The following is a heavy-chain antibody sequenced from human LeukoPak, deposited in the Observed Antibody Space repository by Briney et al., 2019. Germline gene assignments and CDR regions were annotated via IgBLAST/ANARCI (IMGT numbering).Heavy chain of an antibody. CDR1: GFSFGSYG. CDR3: AKTLVRGAFDI. CDR2: ISHEGSNQ. D-gene: IGHD2-2*01. J-gene: IGHJ3*02. V-gene: IGHV3-30*18. Sequence: PGGSLRLSCAASGFSFGSYGIHWVRQAPGKGLEWVAVISHEGSNQYYADSVRGRFTISRDNSKNMVYLQMNSLRAEDTAVYYCAKTLVRGAFDIWGQGTMVTVSS.